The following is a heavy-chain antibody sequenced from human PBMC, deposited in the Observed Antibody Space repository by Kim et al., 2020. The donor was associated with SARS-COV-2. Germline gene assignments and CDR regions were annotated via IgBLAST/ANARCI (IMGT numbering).Heavy chain of an antibody. CDR3: ARGWKEQWPHAHY. J-gene: IGHJ4*02. V-gene: IGHV4-34*01. CDR1: GGSFSGYH. Sequence: SETLSLTCAVYGGSFSGYHLTWIRQSPGKGLEWIGEIHHDGTINYNPSLKSRVTISVDTSQKQFSLMLTSVTAADAAVYYCARGWKEQWPHAHYWGQGTLVAVSS. D-gene: IGHD6-19*01. CDR2: IHHDGTI.